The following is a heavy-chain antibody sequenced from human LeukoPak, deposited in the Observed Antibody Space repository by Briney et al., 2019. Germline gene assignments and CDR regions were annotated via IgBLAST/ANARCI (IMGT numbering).Heavy chain of an antibody. Sequence: GGSLRLSCAASGFTFSSYWMSWVRQAPGKGLMWVSQINSDGSATSCADPVKGRCTISRDNAKNMLHLEMNSLRVEDTAVYFCTRDHGLDVWGQGTTVTVSS. J-gene: IGHJ6*02. CDR3: TRDHGLDV. CDR2: INSDGSAT. V-gene: IGHV3-74*01. CDR1: GFTFSSYW.